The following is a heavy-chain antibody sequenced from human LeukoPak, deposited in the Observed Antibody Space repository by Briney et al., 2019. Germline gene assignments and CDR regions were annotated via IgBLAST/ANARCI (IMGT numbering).Heavy chain of an antibody. CDR1: GYTFTGYY. CDR3: ARPHYDFWSGYYPSPHYYYGMDV. V-gene: IGHV1-2*06. J-gene: IGHJ6*02. Sequence: ASVKVSCKASGYTFTGYYMHWERQAPGQGLEWMGRINPNSGGTNYAQKFQGRVTMTRDTSISTAYMELSRLRSDDTAVYYCARPHYDFWSGYYPSPHYYYGMDVWGQGTTVTVSS. CDR2: INPNSGGT. D-gene: IGHD3-3*01.